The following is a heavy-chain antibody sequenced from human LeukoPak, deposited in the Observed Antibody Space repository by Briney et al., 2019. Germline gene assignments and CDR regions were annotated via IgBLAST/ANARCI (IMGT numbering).Heavy chain of an antibody. Sequence: PGGSLRLSCAASGFTFSSYSMNWVRQALGKGLEWVSYISSSSSTIYYADSVKGRFTISRDNAKNSLYLQMNSLRAEDTAVYCCARDRGAAAGLNWGQGTLVTVSS. V-gene: IGHV3-48*01. CDR3: ARDRGAAAGLN. J-gene: IGHJ4*02. D-gene: IGHD6-13*01. CDR1: GFTFSSYS. CDR2: ISSSSSTI.